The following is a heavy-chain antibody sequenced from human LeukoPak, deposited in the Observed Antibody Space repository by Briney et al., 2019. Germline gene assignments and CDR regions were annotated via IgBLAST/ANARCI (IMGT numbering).Heavy chain of an antibody. J-gene: IGHJ2*01. CDR3: ARDKGPYWYFDL. Sequence: PSETLSLTCDVSGGSISNTNWWSWVRQPPGQGLEWIGEVSLAGQTNYNPSLNGRVTMSLDESSNQLSLKLTSVTAADTAIYYCARDKGPYWYFDLWGRGTLVTVSS. CDR2: VSLAGQT. CDR1: GGSISNTNW. V-gene: IGHV4-4*02.